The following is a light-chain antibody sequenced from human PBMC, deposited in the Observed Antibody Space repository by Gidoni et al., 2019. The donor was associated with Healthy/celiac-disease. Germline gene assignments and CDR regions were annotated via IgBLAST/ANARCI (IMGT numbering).Light chain of an antibody. CDR1: QGISSW. CDR3: QQYNSYSYT. V-gene: IGKV1-5*01. J-gene: IGKJ2*01. Sequence: DIQTTLSPSTLSASVGDRVIFTCRASQGISSWLAWYQQKPGKAPKLLIYDASSLESGVPSRFNGSGSGTEFTLTISSLQPDDFATYYCQQYNSYSYTFGQGTKLEIK. CDR2: DAS.